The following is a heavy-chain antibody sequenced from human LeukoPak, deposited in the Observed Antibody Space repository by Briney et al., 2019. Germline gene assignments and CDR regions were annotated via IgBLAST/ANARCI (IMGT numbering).Heavy chain of an antibody. CDR2: MNPNSGNT. Sequence: ASVKVSCKASGYSFTSHYMHWVRQAPGQGLEWMGWMNPNSGNTGYAQKFQGRVTITRNTSISTAYMELSSLRSEDTAVYYCARRVGGLDYWGQGTLVTVSS. J-gene: IGHJ4*02. CDR3: ARRVGGLDY. CDR1: GYSFTSHY. V-gene: IGHV1-8*03. D-gene: IGHD2-2*01.